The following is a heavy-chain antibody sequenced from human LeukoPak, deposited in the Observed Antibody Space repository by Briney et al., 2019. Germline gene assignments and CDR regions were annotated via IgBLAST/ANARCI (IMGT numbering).Heavy chain of an antibody. Sequence: GGSLRLSCAASGFTFSSYSMNCGRQAPGKGLEWVSSISSSSSYIYYADSVKGRFTISRDNAKNSLYLQMNSLRAENTAVYYGARDSSGWNERFFDYWGQGTLVTVSS. CDR3: ARDSSGWNERFFDY. D-gene: IGHD6-19*01. V-gene: IGHV3-21*01. CDR2: ISSSSSYI. J-gene: IGHJ4*02. CDR1: GFTFSSYS.